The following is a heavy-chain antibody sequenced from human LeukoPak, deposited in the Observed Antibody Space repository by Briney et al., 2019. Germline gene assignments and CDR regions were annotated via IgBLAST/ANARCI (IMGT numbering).Heavy chain of an antibody. D-gene: IGHD6-19*01. J-gene: IGHJ4*02. CDR3: ARGRSSGFPLRY. CDR1: GGSFSGYY. Sequence: SETLSLTCAVYGGSFSGYYWSWIRQPPGKGLEWIGEINHSGSTNYNPSLKSRVTISVDTSKNQFSLKLSSVTAADTAVYYCARGRSSGFPLRYWGQGTLVTVST. CDR2: INHSGST. V-gene: IGHV4-34*01.